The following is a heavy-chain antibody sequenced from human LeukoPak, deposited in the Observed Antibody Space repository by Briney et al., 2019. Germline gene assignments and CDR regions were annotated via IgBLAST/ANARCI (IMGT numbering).Heavy chain of an antibody. V-gene: IGHV3-7*01. J-gene: IGHJ3*02. CDR1: GFTFSTFA. Sequence: GGSLRLSCAASGFTFSTFAMSWVRQAPGRGLEWVGNINQDGSQNSSVDSVKGRFTISRDNAKNSLYLQMNSLGAEDTALYYCTREVTASSFDILGQGTMVTVSS. CDR2: INQDGSQN. D-gene: IGHD2-21*02. CDR3: TREVTASSFDI.